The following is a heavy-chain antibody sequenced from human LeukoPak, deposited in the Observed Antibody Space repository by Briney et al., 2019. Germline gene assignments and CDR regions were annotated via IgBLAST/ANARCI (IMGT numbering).Heavy chain of an antibody. CDR3: ASGYCSGGSCSYYYYYGTDV. Sequence: EASVKVSCKASGGTFSSYAISWVRQAPGQGLEWMGGIIPIFGTANYAQKFQGRVTITADKSTSTAYMELGSLRSEDTAVYYCASGYCSGGSCSYYYYYGTDVWGRGTTVTVSS. D-gene: IGHD2-15*01. J-gene: IGHJ6*04. CDR2: IIPIFGTA. V-gene: IGHV1-69*06. CDR1: GGTFSSYA.